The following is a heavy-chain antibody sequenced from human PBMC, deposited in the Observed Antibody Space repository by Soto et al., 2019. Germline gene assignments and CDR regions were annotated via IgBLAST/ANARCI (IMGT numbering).Heavy chain of an antibody. V-gene: IGHV1-46*01. CDR1: GYTFTIYY. CDR3: ARDRVDCSGGNCWRSVEDT. CDR2: IDPSGGGT. J-gene: IGHJ5*01. D-gene: IGHD2-15*01. Sequence: ASVKVSCKASGYTFTIYYMHLVRQAPGQGLEWMGIIDPSGGGTSYAQKFQGRLTMTRDTSTSTVYMELSSLRSEDTAVYYCARDRVDCSGGNCWRSVEDTWG.